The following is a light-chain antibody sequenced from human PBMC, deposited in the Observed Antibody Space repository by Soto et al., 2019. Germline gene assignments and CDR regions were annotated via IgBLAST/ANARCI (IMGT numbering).Light chain of an antibody. Sequence: EIVLTQSPGSLSLSPGERATLSCRASQSISSTYIAWYHQKRGQAPRLLIFGASSRATGIPDRFSGSGSGTDFSLTISRLEPEDSAVYFCQQYVRSPYTFGPGTKVDIK. J-gene: IGKJ3*01. CDR1: QSISSTY. CDR2: GAS. V-gene: IGKV3-20*01. CDR3: QQYVRSPYT.